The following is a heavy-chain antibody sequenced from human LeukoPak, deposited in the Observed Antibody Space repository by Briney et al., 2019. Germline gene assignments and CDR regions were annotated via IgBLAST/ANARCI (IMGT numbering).Heavy chain of an antibody. V-gene: IGHV4-34*01. Sequence: PSETLSLTCTVSGGSISSYYWSWIRQPPGKGLEWIGEINHSGSTNYSPSLKSRVTISVDTSKNQFSLKLSSVTAADTAVYYCARGRLLWFGESKNFDYWGQGTLVTVSS. CDR2: INHSGST. J-gene: IGHJ4*02. CDR3: ARGRLLWFGESKNFDY. CDR1: GGSISSYY. D-gene: IGHD3-10*01.